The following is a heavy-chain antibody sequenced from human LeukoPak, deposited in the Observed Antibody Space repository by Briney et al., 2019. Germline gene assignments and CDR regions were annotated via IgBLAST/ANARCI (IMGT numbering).Heavy chain of an antibody. V-gene: IGHV3-21*01. Sequence: GGSLRLSCAASGFTVSTYAMSWVRQAPGKGLGWVSSTTTAGRYIYYADSVRGRFTISRDNAKNLLYLQMNTLRAEDTAVYYCARSFDSSGYFQTYYFDYGGQGTLVTVSS. CDR3: ARSFDSSGYFQTYYFDY. CDR1: GFTVSTYA. D-gene: IGHD3-22*01. J-gene: IGHJ4*02. CDR2: TTTAGRYI.